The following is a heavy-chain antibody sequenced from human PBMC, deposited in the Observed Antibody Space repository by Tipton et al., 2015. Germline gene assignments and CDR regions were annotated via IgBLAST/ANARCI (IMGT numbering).Heavy chain of an antibody. CDR3: ARDRGLYGDYDPYDAFDI. V-gene: IGHV3-48*02. Sequence: GSLRLSCAASGFTFSSYSMNWVRQAPGKGLEWISYISSSSRTIYYADSVKGRFTISRDNAKNSLYLQMNSLRDEDTAVYYCARDRGLYGDYDPYDAFDIWGQGTMVTVSS. J-gene: IGHJ3*02. CDR2: ISSSSRTI. D-gene: IGHD4-17*01. CDR1: GFTFSSYS.